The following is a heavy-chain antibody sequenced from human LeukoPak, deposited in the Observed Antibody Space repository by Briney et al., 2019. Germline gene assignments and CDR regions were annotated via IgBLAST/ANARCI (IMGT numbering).Heavy chain of an antibody. CDR2: ISSSSSYI. D-gene: IGHD1-26*01. CDR3: ARDYSVSFNFDC. V-gene: IGHV3-21*01. Sequence: GGSLRLSCAASGFTFSSYSMNWVRQAPGKGLEWVSSISSSSSYIYYADSVKGRFTISRDYAKSSLYLQMNSLRAEDTAVYYCARDYSVSFNFDCWGQGILVTVSS. CDR1: GFTFSSYS. J-gene: IGHJ4*02.